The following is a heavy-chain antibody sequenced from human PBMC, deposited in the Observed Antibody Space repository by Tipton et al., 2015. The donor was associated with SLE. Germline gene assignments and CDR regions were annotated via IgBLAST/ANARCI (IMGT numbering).Heavy chain of an antibody. J-gene: IGHJ4*02. Sequence: TLSLTCSVSGYSISSGFYWGWIRQPPGKGLEWIGNIFHSGFTYYNPSLKSRVTISVDTSKNQFSLKVTSVTAADTAVYHCASIMTKPYWGQGTLVTVSS. CDR2: IFHSGFT. D-gene: IGHD3-16*01. CDR1: GYSISSGFY. V-gene: IGHV4-38-2*01. CDR3: ASIMTKPY.